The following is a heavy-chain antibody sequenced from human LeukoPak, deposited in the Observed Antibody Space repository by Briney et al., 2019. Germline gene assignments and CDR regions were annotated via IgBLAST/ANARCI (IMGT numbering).Heavy chain of an antibody. CDR3: ARDPTGHYTPRPDFDY. CDR2: INSSSSYI. J-gene: IGHJ4*02. D-gene: IGHD2-2*02. CDR1: GFTFSTFA. V-gene: IGHV3-21*01. Sequence: GGSLRLSCAASGFTFSTFAMIWVRQAPGKGLEWVSSINSSSSYIYYADSVKGRFTISRDNAKNSLYLQMNSLRAEDTAVYYCARDPTGHYTPRPDFDYWGQGTLVTVSS.